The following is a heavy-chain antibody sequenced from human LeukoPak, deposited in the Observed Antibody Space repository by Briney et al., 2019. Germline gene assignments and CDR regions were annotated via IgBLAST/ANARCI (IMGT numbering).Heavy chain of an antibody. V-gene: IGHV1-69*13. CDR3: ARGLTGYSSGWFYDY. J-gene: IGHJ4*02. CDR1: GGTFSSYA. CDR2: IIPIFGTA. D-gene: IGHD6-19*01. Sequence: SVKVSCKVSGGTFSSYAISWVRQAPGQGLEWMGGIIPIFGTANYAQKFQGRVTITADESTSTAYMEPSSLRSEDTAVYYCARGLTGYSSGWFYDYWGQGTLVTVSS.